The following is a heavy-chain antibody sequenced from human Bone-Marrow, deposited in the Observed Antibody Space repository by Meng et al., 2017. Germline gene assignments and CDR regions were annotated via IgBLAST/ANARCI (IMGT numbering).Heavy chain of an antibody. CDR1: VYTFTAYY. Sequence: LLLSGADPKTPGASLRASGKSSVYTFTAYYIHWVRTAPGQGLEWMGHIKPQSGDTLYAQKFQGRVSMTRDTSISTAYVELGGLTSDDTAVYYCARDEDISAAGYLFGDYWGHGTLVTVSS. D-gene: IGHD6-13*01. CDR2: IKPQSGDT. V-gene: IGHV1-2*06. CDR3: ARDEDISAAGYLFGDY. J-gene: IGHJ4*01.